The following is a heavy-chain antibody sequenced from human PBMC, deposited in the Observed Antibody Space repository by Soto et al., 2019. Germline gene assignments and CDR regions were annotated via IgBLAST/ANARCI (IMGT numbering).Heavy chain of an antibody. CDR3: ARWRTVTTDYYYGMDV. V-gene: IGHV1-8*02. D-gene: IGHD4-17*01. CDR1: GYTFTSYD. J-gene: IGHJ6*02. Sequence: ASVKVSCNASGYTFTSYDTNWVRQAPGQGLEWMGWMSRNSGNKGYAQKFQGRVNKTRNTCISTAYMEPGRPRFQDTALYYCARWRTVTTDYYYGMDVWGQGNTVTVSS. CDR2: MSRNSGNK.